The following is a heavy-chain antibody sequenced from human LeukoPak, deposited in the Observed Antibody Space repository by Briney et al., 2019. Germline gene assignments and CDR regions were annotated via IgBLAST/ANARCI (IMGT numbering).Heavy chain of an antibody. V-gene: IGHV4-38-2*01. Sequence: SETLSLTCAVSGYSISSSYYWGWIRQPPGKGLEWIGSIYHSGSTYYNPSLKSPGTISVDTSKNQFSLRLSSVTAADTAVYYCARGVAVAANWFDPWGQGTLVTVSS. CDR3: ARGVAVAANWFDP. J-gene: IGHJ5*02. CDR1: GYSISSSYY. D-gene: IGHD6-19*01. CDR2: IYHSGST.